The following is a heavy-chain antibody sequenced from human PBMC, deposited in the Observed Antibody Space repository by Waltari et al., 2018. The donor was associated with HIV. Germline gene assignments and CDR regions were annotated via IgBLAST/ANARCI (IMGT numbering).Heavy chain of an antibody. CDR2: INHSGST. V-gene: IGHV4-34*01. J-gene: IGHJ4*02. CDR3: ARHLPPSVGGYYSFDY. CDR1: GGSFSGYY. D-gene: IGHD3-22*01. Sequence: QVQLQQWGAGLLKPSETLSLTCAVYGGSFSGYYWSWIRQPPGKGLEWIGEINHSGSTNYNPSLKSRVTISVDTSKNQFSLKLSSVTAADTAVYYCARHLPPSVGGYYSFDYWGQGTLVTVSS.